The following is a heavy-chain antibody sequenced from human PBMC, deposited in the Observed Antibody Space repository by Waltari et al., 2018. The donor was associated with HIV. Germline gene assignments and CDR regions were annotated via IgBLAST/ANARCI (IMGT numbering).Heavy chain of an antibody. CDR1: GFTFSSYW. V-gene: IGHV3-7*01. D-gene: IGHD1-26*01. Sequence: EVHLVESGGTLVQPGGSLRLSCAASGFTFSSYWMSWVRQAPGKGLEWVANIKQEGSEKNYVASMKGRFTISRDNAKNSLYLQMNSLRVEDTAVYYCARESATSPRYAMDVWGQGTTVTVSS. CDR2: IKQEGSEK. J-gene: IGHJ6*02. CDR3: ARESATSPRYAMDV.